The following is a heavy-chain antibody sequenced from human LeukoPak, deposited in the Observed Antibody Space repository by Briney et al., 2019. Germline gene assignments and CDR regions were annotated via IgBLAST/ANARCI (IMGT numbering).Heavy chain of an antibody. CDR2: MNPNRGNT. CDR3: ARGAPLGYCSGGSCYRTVSFDY. CDR1: GYTFTSYD. D-gene: IGHD2-15*01. J-gene: IGHJ4*02. Sequence: ASVKVSCKASGYTFTSYDINWVRQATGQGLEWMGWMNPNRGNTGYAQKFQGRVTMTRNTSISTAYMELSSLRSEDTAVYYCARGAPLGYCSGGSCYRTVSFDYWGQGTLVTVSS. V-gene: IGHV1-8*01.